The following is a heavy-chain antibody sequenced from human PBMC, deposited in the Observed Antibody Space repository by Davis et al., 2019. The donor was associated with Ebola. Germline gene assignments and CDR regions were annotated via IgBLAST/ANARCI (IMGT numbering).Heavy chain of an antibody. V-gene: IGHV3-11*03. D-gene: IGHD2-2*01. Sequence: GGSLRLSCAASGFTFSDYYMSWIRQAPGKGLEWVSYISSSSSYTNYADSVKGRFTISRDNAKNSLYLQMNSLRAEDTAVYYCAKLGYCSSTSCPNYYYYGMDVWGQGTTVTVSS. CDR2: ISSSSSYT. CDR3: AKLGYCSSTSCPNYYYYGMDV. CDR1: GFTFSDYY. J-gene: IGHJ6*02.